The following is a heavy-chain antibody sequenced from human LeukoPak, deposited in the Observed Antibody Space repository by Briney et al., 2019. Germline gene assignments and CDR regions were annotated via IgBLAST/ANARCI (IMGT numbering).Heavy chain of an antibody. CDR3: ARKCSPILLRFGDPTTHAPFDY. V-gene: IGHV4-34*01. Sequence: NASETLSLTCAVYGGSFSGYYWSWIRQPPGKGLEWIGEINHSGSTNYNPSLKSRVTISVDTSKNQFSLKLSSVTAADTAVYYCARKCSPILLRFGDPTTHAPFDYWGQGTLVTVSS. D-gene: IGHD3-10*01. CDR2: INHSGST. CDR1: GGSFSGYY. J-gene: IGHJ4*02.